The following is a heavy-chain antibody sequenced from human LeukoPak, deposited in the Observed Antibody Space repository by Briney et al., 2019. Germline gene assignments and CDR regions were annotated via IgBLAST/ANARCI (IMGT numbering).Heavy chain of an antibody. D-gene: IGHD6-13*01. J-gene: IGHJ6*03. Sequence: SGESLTLSCAASGFTFSSYAMSWVRQAPAKGLAWLSAISGSGGSTYYADSVKGRFTISRDNSKNTLYLQMNSLRAEDTAVYYCAKDSYSSSWERYYYYYYYMDVWGKGTTVTVSS. V-gene: IGHV3-23*01. CDR2: ISGSGGST. CDR1: GFTFSSYA. CDR3: AKDSYSSSWERYYYYYYYMDV.